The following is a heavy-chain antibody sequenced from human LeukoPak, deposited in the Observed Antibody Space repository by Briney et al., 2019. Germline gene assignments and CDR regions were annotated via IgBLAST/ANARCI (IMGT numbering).Heavy chain of an antibody. D-gene: IGHD1-26*01. CDR1: GFTFSSYG. J-gene: IGHJ4*02. Sequence: GGSLRLSCAASGFTFSSYGMHWVRQAPGKGLEWVAVKSYDGSNKYYADSVKGRFIISRDNSKNTLYLQMNSLRAEDTAVYYCAKDAEGSYIDYWGQGTLVTVSS. CDR2: KSYDGSNK. V-gene: IGHV3-30*18. CDR3: AKDAEGSYIDY.